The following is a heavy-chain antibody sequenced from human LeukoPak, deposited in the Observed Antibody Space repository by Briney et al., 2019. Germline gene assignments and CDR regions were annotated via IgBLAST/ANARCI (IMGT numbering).Heavy chain of an antibody. Sequence: SETLSLTCAVSGGSISSGGYSWSWIRQPPGKGLEWIGYIYHSGSTYYNPSLKSRVTISVDRSKNQFSLKLSSVTAADTAAYYCAREGYDSRNSWFDPWGQGTLVTVSS. CDR2: IYHSGST. V-gene: IGHV4-30-2*01. CDR3: AREGYDSRNSWFDP. D-gene: IGHD3-22*01. CDR1: GGSISSGGYS. J-gene: IGHJ5*02.